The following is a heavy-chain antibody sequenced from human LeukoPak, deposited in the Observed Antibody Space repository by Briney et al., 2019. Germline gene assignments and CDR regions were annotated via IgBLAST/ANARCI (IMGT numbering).Heavy chain of an antibody. V-gene: IGHV4-39*01. CDR1: GDSISSGDYY. CDR2: IYYSGST. Sequence: SQTLSLTCTVSGDSISSGDYYWSWIRQPPGKGLEWIGSIYYSGSTYYNPSLKSRVTISVDTSKNQFSLKLSSVTAADTAVYYCASEVAAAGRFFDYWGQGTLVTVSS. CDR3: ASEVAAAGRFFDY. D-gene: IGHD6-13*01. J-gene: IGHJ4*02.